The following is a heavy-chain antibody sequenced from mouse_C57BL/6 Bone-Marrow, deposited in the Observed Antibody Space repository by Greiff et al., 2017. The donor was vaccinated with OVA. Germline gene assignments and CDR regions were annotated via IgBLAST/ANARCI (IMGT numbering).Heavy chain of an antibody. CDR2: ISYSGST. CDR1: GYSITSDY. J-gene: IGHJ4*01. D-gene: IGHD1-1*01. Sequence: EVQRVESGPGLAKPSQTLSLPCSVSGYSITSDYWNWIRQFPGNKLEYMGYISYSGSTYYNPSLKSRISITRDTSKNQDYLQLNSVTTEDTATYYCARWAYGSSSYNAMDYWGQGTSVTVSS. CDR3: ARWAYGSSSYNAMDY. V-gene: IGHV3-8*01.